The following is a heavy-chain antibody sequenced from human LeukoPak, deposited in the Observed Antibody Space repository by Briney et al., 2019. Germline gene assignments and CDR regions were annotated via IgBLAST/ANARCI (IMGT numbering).Heavy chain of an antibody. Sequence: GGSLRLSCAASGFTFSDYYMTWIRQAPGKGLEWVSYISSSGSSVYNADSVKGRFTISRDNAKNSVYLQMNSLRAEDTAVYYCARVDNHDSSVQYYFDYWGQGTLVTVSS. CDR1: GFTFSDYY. V-gene: IGHV3-11*01. D-gene: IGHD3-22*01. CDR2: ISSSGSSV. CDR3: ARVDNHDSSVQYYFDY. J-gene: IGHJ4*02.